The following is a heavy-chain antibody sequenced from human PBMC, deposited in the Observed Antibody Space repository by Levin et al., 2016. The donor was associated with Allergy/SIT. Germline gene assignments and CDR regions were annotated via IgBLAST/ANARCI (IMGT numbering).Heavy chain of an antibody. CDR3: AGSPPADSGFDY. CDR1: GGSISSSNW. J-gene: IGHJ4*02. V-gene: IGHV4-4*02. D-gene: IGHD3-22*01. Sequence: SETLSLTCAVSGGSISSSNWWSWVRQPPGKGLEWIGEIYHSGSTNYNPSLKSRVTISVDKSKNQFSLKLSSVTAADTAVYYCAGSPPADSGFDYWGQGTLVTVSS. CDR2: IYHSGST.